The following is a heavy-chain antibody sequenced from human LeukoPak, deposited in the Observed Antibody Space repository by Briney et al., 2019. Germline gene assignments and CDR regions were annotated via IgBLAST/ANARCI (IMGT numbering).Heavy chain of an antibody. V-gene: IGHV3-21*01. J-gene: IGHJ6*03. CDR1: GFTFSNST. CDR2: ISSSSTFI. D-gene: IGHD6-19*01. Sequence: GGSLRLSCAASGFTFSNSTMNWVRQTPEKGLEWVSSISSSSTFIYYADSVKGRFTISRDNAKNSLYLQMNSLRAEDTAVYFCAVHSSGSYYYYMDVWGKGTTVTVSS. CDR3: AVHSSGSYYYYMDV.